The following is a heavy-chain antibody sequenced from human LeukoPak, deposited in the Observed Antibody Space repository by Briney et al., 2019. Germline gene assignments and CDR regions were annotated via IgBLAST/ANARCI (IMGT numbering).Heavy chain of an antibody. CDR3: VSWYRFEYDY. CDR2: ISSSGSTI. D-gene: IGHD6-13*01. Sequence: GGSLRLSCAASGFTFSSYEMNWVRQAPGKGLEWVSYISSSGSTIYYADSVKGRFTISRDNSKNTLYLQMNSLRAEDTAVYYCVSWYRFEYDYWGQGTLVTVSS. V-gene: IGHV3-48*03. J-gene: IGHJ4*02. CDR1: GFTFSSYE.